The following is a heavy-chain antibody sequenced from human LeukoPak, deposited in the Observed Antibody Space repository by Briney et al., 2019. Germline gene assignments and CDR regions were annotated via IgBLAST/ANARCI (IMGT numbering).Heavy chain of an antibody. CDR2: IYYSGST. Sequence: PSETLSLTCAVSGGSISSSSYYWGWIRQPPGKGLEWIGSIYYSGSTYYNPSLKSRVTISVDTSKNQFSLQLSSVTAADTAVYYCARRSMVRTVGYYYGMDVWGQGTTVTVSS. CDR3: ARRSMVRTVGYYYGMDV. CDR1: GGSISSSSYY. J-gene: IGHJ6*02. D-gene: IGHD4/OR15-4a*01. V-gene: IGHV4-39*07.